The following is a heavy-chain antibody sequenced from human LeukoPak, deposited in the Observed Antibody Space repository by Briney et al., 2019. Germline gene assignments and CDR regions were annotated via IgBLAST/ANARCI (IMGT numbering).Heavy chain of an antibody. Sequence: SVKVSCKASGYTFTSYGISWVRQAPGQGLEWMGGIIPIFGTANYAQKFQGRVTITADESTSTAYMELSSLRSEDTAVYYCARDPGYCSGGSCHYYYYGMDVWGQGTTVTVSS. D-gene: IGHD2-15*01. CDR2: IIPIFGTA. J-gene: IGHJ6*02. CDR3: ARDPGYCSGGSCHYYYYGMDV. CDR1: GYTFTSYG. V-gene: IGHV1-69*13.